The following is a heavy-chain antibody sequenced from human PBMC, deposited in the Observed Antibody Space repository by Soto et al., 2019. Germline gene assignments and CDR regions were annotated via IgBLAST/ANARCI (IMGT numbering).Heavy chain of an antibody. D-gene: IGHD6-19*01. CDR3: ARGIAVAGTKIFDY. CDR1: GFTIRKYV. V-gene: IGHV3-33*01. CDR2: IWYDGSNK. Sequence: PGRSLSLSCAACGFTIRKYVMRWVRPAPGKGLEWVAVIWYDGSNKYYADSVKGRFTISRDNSKNTLYLQMNSLRAEDTAVYYCARGIAVAGTKIFDYWGQGTLVTVSS. J-gene: IGHJ4*02.